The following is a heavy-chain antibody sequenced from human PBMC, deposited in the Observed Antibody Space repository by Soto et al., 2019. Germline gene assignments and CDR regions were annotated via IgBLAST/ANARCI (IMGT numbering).Heavy chain of an antibody. CDR1: GGSISSSSYY. CDR3: ARSRASPTSISGYFQH. V-gene: IGHV4-39*01. Sequence: QLQLQESGPGLVKPSETLSLTCTVSGGSISSSSYYWGWIRQPPGKGLEWIGSIYYSGSTYYNPSLKSPVCISVDTSKNQSSPRLGPVTAADTAAYYWARSRASPTSISGYFQHWGQGTLVTVSS. CDR2: IYYSGST. J-gene: IGHJ1*01. D-gene: IGHD2-2*01.